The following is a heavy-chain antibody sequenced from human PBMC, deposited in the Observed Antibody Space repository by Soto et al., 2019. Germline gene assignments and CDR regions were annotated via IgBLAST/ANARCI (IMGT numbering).Heavy chain of an antibody. D-gene: IGHD1-26*01. J-gene: IGHJ4*02. CDR1: AYTFTSYG. CDR2: ISAYNGNT. Sequence: GASVKVSCKASAYTFTSYGISCVRQAPGQGLEWMGWISAYNGNTNYAQKLQGRVTMTTDTSTSTAYMELRSLRSDDTAVYYCARDNMGVVGAPYYFDYWGQGTLVTVSS. V-gene: IGHV1-18*04. CDR3: ARDNMGVVGAPYYFDY.